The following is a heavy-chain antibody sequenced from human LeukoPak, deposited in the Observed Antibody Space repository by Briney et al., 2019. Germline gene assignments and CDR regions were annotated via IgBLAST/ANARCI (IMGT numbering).Heavy chain of an antibody. Sequence: GGSLRLSCAASGFTFSSYAMSWVRQAPGKGLEWVSTISGSDASTYYADSVKGRFTISRDNSKNTLYLQMNSLRAEDTAVYYCAKEERWSRNNPFDYWGQGTLVTVSS. CDR2: ISGSDAST. CDR3: AKEERWSRNNPFDY. J-gene: IGHJ4*02. V-gene: IGHV3-23*01. D-gene: IGHD1-14*01. CDR1: GFTFSSYA.